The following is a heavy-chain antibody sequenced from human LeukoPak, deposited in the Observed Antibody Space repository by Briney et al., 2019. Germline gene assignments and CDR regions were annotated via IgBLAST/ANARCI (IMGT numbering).Heavy chain of an antibody. V-gene: IGHV1-2*02. CDR1: GYTFTGYY. CDR3: ARGSRSSVSASGWFDP. Sequence: ASVKVSCKASGYTFTGYYMHWVRQAPGQGLEWMGWINPNSGGTNYAQKFQGRVTMTRDTSISTAYMELSRLRSDDTAVYYCARGSRSSVSASGWFDPWGQGTLVTASS. D-gene: IGHD3-10*01. CDR2: INPNSGGT. J-gene: IGHJ5*02.